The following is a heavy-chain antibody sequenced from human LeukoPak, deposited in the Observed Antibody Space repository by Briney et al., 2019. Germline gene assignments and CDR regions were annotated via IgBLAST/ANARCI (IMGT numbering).Heavy chain of an antibody. Sequence: SSETLSLTCAVSGGSISSGGYSWSWIRQPPGKGLEWIGYIYYSGSTYYNPSLKSRVTISVDTSRNQFSLTMTSMTAADTAIYYCTRGGGSGYYFGIPRYYFDAWGQGVLVTVSS. J-gene: IGHJ4*02. V-gene: IGHV4-30-2*01. CDR1: GGSISSGGYS. CDR3: TRGGGSGYYFGIPRYYFDA. D-gene: IGHD3-22*01. CDR2: IYYSGST.